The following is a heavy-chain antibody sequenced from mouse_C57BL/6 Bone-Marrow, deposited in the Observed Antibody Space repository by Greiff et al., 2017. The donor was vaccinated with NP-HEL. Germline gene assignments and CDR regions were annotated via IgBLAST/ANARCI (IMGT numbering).Heavy chain of an antibody. D-gene: IGHD2-5*01. CDR1: GYAFTNYL. V-gene: IGHV1-54*01. CDR2: INPGSGGT. J-gene: IGHJ1*03. CDR3: ARESNYWYFDV. Sequence: QVQLQQSGAELVRPGTSVKVSCKASGYAFTNYLIEWVKQRPGQGLEWIGVINPGSGGTNYNEKFKGKATLTADKSSSTAYMQLSSLTSEDSAVYFCARESNYWYFDVWGTGTTVTVSS.